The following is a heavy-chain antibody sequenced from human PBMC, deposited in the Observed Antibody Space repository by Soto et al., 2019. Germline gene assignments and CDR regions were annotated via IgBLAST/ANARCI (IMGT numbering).Heavy chain of an antibody. CDR1: GFTFSSYA. CDR3: AKQSPYSNSWYGIDY. J-gene: IGHJ4*02. D-gene: IGHD6-13*01. V-gene: IGHV3-23*01. Sequence: EVQLLESGGGLVQPGGSLRLSCAASGFTFSSYAMNWVRQAPGKGLEWVLGISGSGDSTHYADAVKGRFTISRDNSKNTLYLQMNSLRAEDTAVYYCAKQSPYSNSWYGIDYWGQGTLVSVST. CDR2: ISGSGDST.